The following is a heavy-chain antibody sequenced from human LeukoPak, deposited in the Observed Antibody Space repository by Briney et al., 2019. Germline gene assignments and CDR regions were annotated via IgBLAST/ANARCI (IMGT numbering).Heavy chain of an antibody. J-gene: IGHJ6*02. D-gene: IGHD3-3*01. CDR2: ISSSSSYI. CDR1: GFTFSSHS. V-gene: IGHV3-21*01. CDR3: ARDRGRWFTMSPGPDYYGMDV. Sequence: GGSLRLSCAASGFTFSSHSMNWVRQAPGKGLEWVSSISSSSSYIYYADSVKGRFTISRDNAKNSLYLQMNSLRAEDTAVYYCARDRGRWFTMSPGPDYYGMDVWGQGTTVTVSS.